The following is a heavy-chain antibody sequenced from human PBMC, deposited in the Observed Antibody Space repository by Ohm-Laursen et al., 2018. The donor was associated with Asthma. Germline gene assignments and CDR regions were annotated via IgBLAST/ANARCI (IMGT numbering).Heavy chain of an antibody. V-gene: IGHV5-10-1*01. CDR2: IDPSDSYT. CDR1: GYSFTSYW. D-gene: IGHD3-9*01. Sequence: ESLRISCKGSGYSFTSYWISWVRQMPGKGLEWMGRIDPSDSYTNYSPSFQGHVTISADKSISTAYLQWSSLKASDTAMYYCARLSRDGYDILTGYYPVWGQGTTVTVSS. J-gene: IGHJ6*02. CDR3: ARLSRDGYDILTGYYPV.